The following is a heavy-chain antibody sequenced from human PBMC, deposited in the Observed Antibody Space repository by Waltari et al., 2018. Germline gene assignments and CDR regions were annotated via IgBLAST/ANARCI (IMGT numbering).Heavy chain of an antibody. V-gene: IGHV3-23*01. CDR2: NRGRGGST. CDR1: GFTFSSYA. J-gene: IGHJ5*02. CDR3: AKGGGMVQDPVNWFDP. D-gene: IGHD3-10*01. Sequence: EVQLLESGGGLVQPGGSLRLSCAASGFTFSSYAMSWVRQAQGKGLEWVSTNRGRGGSTYYADSVKGRFTISRDNSKNTLFLQMNSLRAEDTAVYYCAKGGGMVQDPVNWFDPWGQGNLVTVSS.